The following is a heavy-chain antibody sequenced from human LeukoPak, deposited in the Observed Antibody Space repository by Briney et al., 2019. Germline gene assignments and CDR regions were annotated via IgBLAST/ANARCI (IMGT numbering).Heavy chain of an antibody. D-gene: IGHD6-13*01. CDR2: IYASGNT. CDR3: ARSPSSSWYLYYDY. CDR1: GGSISSYF. Sequence: SETLSLTCTVSGGSISSYFWNWIRQPAGKGLEWVGRIYASGNTDYNPSLKSRLTMSMDTSKNQFSLSLSSVSAADTAVYYCARSPSSSWYLYYDYWGQGTLVTVSS. V-gene: IGHV4-4*07. J-gene: IGHJ4*02.